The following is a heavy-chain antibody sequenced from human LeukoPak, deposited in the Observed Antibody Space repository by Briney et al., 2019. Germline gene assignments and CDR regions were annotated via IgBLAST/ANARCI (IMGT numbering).Heavy chain of an antibody. D-gene: IGHD6-6*01. J-gene: IGHJ4*02. CDR1: GYSISSGYY. CDR2: INHSGST. V-gene: IGHV4-38-2*02. Sequence: PSETLSLTCTVSGYSISSGYYWGWIRQPPGKGLEWIGEINHSGSTNYNPSLKSRVTISVDTSKNEFSLKLSSVTAADTAVYYCARGYQLVQLDYWGQGTLVTVSS. CDR3: ARGYQLVQLDY.